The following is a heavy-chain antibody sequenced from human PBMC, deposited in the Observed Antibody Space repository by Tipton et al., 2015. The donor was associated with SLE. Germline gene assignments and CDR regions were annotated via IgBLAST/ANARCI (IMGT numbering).Heavy chain of an antibody. Sequence: TLSLTCTVSGGYISSYYWGWIRQPPGKGLEWIGYIYYSGSTNYNPSLKSRVTISVDTSKNQFSLKLSSVTAADTAVYYCARQSNYMDVWGKGTTVTVSS. V-gene: IGHV4-59*01. CDR1: GGYISSYY. CDR3: ARQSNYMDV. CDR2: IYYSGST. J-gene: IGHJ6*03.